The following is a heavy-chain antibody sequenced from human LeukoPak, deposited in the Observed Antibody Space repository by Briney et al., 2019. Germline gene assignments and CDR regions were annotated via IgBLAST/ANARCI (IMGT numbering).Heavy chain of an antibody. V-gene: IGHV3-30*02. J-gene: IGHJ5*02. Sequence: GGSLRLSCAASGFTFSSYGMHWVRQAPGKGLEWVAFIRNDGSNKYYADSVKGRFTISRDNSKNTLYLQMNSLRAEDTAVYYCARNPIDMTTVTGSWFDPWGQGTLVTVSS. CDR3: ARNPIDMTTVTGSWFDP. D-gene: IGHD4-11*01. CDR1: GFTFSSYG. CDR2: IRNDGSNK.